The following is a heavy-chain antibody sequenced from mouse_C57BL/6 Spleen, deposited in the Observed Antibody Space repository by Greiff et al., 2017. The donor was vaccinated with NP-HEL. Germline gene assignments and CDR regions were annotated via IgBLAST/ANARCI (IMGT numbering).Heavy chain of an antibody. Sequence: VQLQESGAELVRPGTSVKVSCKASGYAFTNYLIEWVKQRPGQGLEWIGVINPGSGGTNYNEKFKGKATLTADKSSSTAYMQLSSLTSEDSAVYFCARGGSNYVGDYWGQGTTLTVSS. J-gene: IGHJ2*01. D-gene: IGHD2-5*01. CDR3: ARGGSNYVGDY. CDR2: INPGSGGT. CDR1: GYAFTNYL. V-gene: IGHV1-54*01.